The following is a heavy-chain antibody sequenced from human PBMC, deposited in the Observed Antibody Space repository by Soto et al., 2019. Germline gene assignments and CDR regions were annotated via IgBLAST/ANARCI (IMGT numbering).Heavy chain of an antibody. CDR3: AKDQLLWFGELSLHDY. CDR1: GFTFSSYG. J-gene: IGHJ4*02. Sequence: QVQLVESGGGVVQPGRSLRLSCAASGFTFSSYGMHWVRQAPGKGLEWVAVISYDGSNKYYADSVKGQFTISRDNSKNKLYLQLNSLRAEDTAGYYCAKDQLLWFGELSLHDYWGQGHLVTVSS. D-gene: IGHD3-10*01. CDR2: ISYDGSNK. V-gene: IGHV3-30*18.